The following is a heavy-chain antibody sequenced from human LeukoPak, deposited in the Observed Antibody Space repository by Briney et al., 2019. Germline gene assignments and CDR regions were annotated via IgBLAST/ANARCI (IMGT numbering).Heavy chain of an antibody. J-gene: IGHJ4*02. Sequence: PGGSLRLSCAASGFTFSSYGMHWVRQAPGKGLEWVAVISYDGSNKYYADSVKGRFTISRDNSKNTLYLQMNSLRAEDTAVYYCAKDLYSSGWPAYYFDYWGQGTLVTVSS. V-gene: IGHV3-30*18. CDR3: AKDLYSSGWPAYYFDY. CDR2: ISYDGSNK. CDR1: GFTFSSYG. D-gene: IGHD6-19*01.